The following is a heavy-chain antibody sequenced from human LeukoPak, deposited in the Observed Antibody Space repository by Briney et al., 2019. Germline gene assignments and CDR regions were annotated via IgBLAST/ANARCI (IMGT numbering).Heavy chain of an antibody. J-gene: IGHJ6*03. CDR1: GFTFSSYA. CDR2: ISYDGSNK. D-gene: IGHD6-13*01. V-gene: IGHV3-30*04. Sequence: GGSLRLSCAASGFTFSSYAMHWVRQAPGKGLEWVAVISYDGSNKYYADSVKGRFTISRDNSKNTLYLQMNSLRAEDTAVYYCAREGIAAAGQYYYYYYYMDVWGKGTTVTVSS. CDR3: AREGIAAAGQYYYYYYYMDV.